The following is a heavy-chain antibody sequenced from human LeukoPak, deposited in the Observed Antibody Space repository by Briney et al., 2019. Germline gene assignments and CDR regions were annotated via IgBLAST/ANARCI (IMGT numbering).Heavy chain of an antibody. V-gene: IGHV3-21*01. CDR1: GFTFSSYT. Sequence: PGGSLRLSCAASGFTFSSYTMNWVRQAPGKGLEWVSSITSSSSYIDYADSVKGRFILSRDNANKSMSLQMNSLRVDDTAVYYCAKSDWFDPSGRGILVTVSS. CDR2: ITSSSSYI. CDR3: AKSDWFDP. J-gene: IGHJ5*02.